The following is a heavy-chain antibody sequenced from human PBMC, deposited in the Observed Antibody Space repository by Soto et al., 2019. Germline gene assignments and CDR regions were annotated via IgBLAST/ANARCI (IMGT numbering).Heavy chain of an antibody. Sequence: PSETLSLTCSVPGGSISSGDYHYNWIRQHPGRGLGWIGLIFFGGSTYYNPSLESRVTMPLDTSENRLSLRLYSVTAADSAIYYSARGRNFKRELLWCGASRSHGYGLDVWGQGTTVTVSS. D-gene: IGHD3-10*01. CDR3: ARGRNFKRELLWCGASRSHGYGLDV. J-gene: IGHJ6*02. CDR2: IFFGGST. V-gene: IGHV4-31*03. CDR1: GGSISSGDYH.